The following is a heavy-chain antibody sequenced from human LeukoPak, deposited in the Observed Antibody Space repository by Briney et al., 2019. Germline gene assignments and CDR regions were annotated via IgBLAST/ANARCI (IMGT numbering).Heavy chain of an antibody. CDR2: ISGSGGST. Sequence: GGSLRLSCAASGFTFSSYAMSWVRQAPGKGLEWVSAISGSGGSTYYADSVKGRFTISRDNSKNTLYLQMNSLRAEDTAVYYCAKALTYSSSPHYFDYWGQGTLVTVSS. J-gene: IGHJ4*02. D-gene: IGHD6-13*01. V-gene: IGHV3-23*01. CDR3: AKALTYSSSPHYFDY. CDR1: GFTFSSYA.